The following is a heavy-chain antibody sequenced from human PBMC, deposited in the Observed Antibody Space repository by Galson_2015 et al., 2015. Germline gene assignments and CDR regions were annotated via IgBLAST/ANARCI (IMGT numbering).Heavy chain of an antibody. D-gene: IGHD5-18*01. CDR1: GGSISSADYY. CDR2: IYYSGST. CDR3: ARGGSNSGLRGSSYGFSCFDH. V-gene: IGHV4-31*03. J-gene: IGHJ4*02. Sequence: TLSLTCTVSGGSISSADYYWSWIRQHPGKGLEWIGYIYYSGSTYYNPSLKSRVTISVDTSKRQFSLRLSSVTAADTAVYYCARGGSNSGLRGSSYGFSCFDHWGQGTLVTVSS.